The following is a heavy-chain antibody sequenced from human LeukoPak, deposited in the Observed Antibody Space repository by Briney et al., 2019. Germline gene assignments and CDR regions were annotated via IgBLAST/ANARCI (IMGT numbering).Heavy chain of an antibody. Sequence: GGSLRLSCAASGFTFSSYGMHWVRQAPGKGLEWVAFIRYDGSNKYYADSVKGRFTISRDNAKNSLYLQMNSLRAEDTAVYYCARSQWFGELSWGQGTLVTVSS. CDR3: ARSQWFGELS. CDR1: GFTFSSYG. CDR2: IRYDGSNK. J-gene: IGHJ4*02. D-gene: IGHD3-10*01. V-gene: IGHV3-30*02.